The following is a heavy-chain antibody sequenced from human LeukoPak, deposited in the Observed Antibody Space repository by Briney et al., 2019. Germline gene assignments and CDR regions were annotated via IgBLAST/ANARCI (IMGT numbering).Heavy chain of an antibody. J-gene: IGHJ4*02. Sequence: GGSLRLSCAASGFIFSNFGMHWVRQAPGKGLEWVAVISYDGTNKYYADSVKGRFTISRDNSKNTLYLEMNSLRAEDTAVYYCAREHYHFDYWGQGTLVTVSS. V-gene: IGHV3-30*03. CDR1: GFIFSNFG. D-gene: IGHD1-26*01. CDR3: AREHYHFDY. CDR2: ISYDGTNK.